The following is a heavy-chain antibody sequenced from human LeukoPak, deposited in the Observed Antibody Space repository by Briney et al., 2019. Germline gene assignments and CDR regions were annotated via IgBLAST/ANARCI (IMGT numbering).Heavy chain of an antibody. CDR3: ARARYGSGSSSFDY. D-gene: IGHD3-10*01. CDR1: GFTFEDYG. CDR2: ISSSSSYI. J-gene: IGHJ4*02. Sequence: GGSLRLSCAASGFTFEDYGMHWVRQAPGKGLEWVSSISSSSSYIYYADSVKGRFTISRDNAKNSLYLQMNSLRAEDTAVYYCARARYGSGSSSFDYWGQGTLVTVSS. V-gene: IGHV3-21*01.